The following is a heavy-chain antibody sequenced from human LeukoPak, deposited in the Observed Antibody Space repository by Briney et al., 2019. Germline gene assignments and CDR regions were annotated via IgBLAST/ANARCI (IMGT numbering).Heavy chain of an antibody. CDR2: IWTDGGNE. CDR1: GLTFSSHD. CDR3: GASPATKRVQF. J-gene: IGHJ4*02. D-gene: IGHD4/OR15-4a*01. V-gene: IGHV3-33*01. Sequence: GGSLRLSCAASGLTFSSHDMHWVRQAPGKGLEWVALIWTDGGNEYYADSVKGRFSISRDNSKDTLYLQMNGLRAEDTAVYYCGASPATKRVQFWGQGTLVTVSS.